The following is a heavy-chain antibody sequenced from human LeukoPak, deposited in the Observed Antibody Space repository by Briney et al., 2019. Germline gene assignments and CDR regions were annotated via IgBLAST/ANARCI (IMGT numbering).Heavy chain of an antibody. V-gene: IGHV1-2*02. CDR2: INPNSGDT. D-gene: IGHD1-14*01. CDR3: ARIGMGPIY. Sequence: GASVKVSCKAYGYTFTGYYMHWVRQAPGQGLEWMGWINPNSGDTNYAQKFQGRVTMTRDTSISTVYMELNSLRSDDTAVYYCARIGMGPIYWGQGTLVTVSS. J-gene: IGHJ4*02. CDR1: GYTFTGYY.